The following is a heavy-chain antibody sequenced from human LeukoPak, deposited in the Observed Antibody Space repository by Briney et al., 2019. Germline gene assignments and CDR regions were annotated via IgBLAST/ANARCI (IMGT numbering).Heavy chain of an antibody. CDR2: ISWNSGSI. CDR3: AKDRDTMVRGVTELGFDY. J-gene: IGHJ4*02. CDR1: GFTFDDYA. Sequence: GGSLRLSCAASGFTFDDYAMHWFRQAPGKGLEWVSGISWNSGSIGYADSVKGRFTISRDNAKNSLYLQMNSLRAEDTALYYCAKDRDTMVRGVTELGFDYWGQGTLVTVSS. V-gene: IGHV3-9*01. D-gene: IGHD3-10*01.